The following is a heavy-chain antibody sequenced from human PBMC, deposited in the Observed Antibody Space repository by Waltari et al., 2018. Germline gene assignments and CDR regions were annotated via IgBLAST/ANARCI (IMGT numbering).Heavy chain of an antibody. J-gene: IGHJ4*02. CDR3: ARGVATISRITMVRGVITLGY. CDR1: GYTFTGYY. D-gene: IGHD3-10*01. CDR2: INPNSGGT. Sequence: QVQLVQSGAEVKKPGASVKVSCKASGYTFTGYYMHWVRQAPGQGLEWMGRINPNSGGTNYAQKLQGRVTMTRDTSISTAYMELSRLRSDDTAVYYCARGVATISRITMVRGVITLGYWGQGTLVTVSS. V-gene: IGHV1-2*06.